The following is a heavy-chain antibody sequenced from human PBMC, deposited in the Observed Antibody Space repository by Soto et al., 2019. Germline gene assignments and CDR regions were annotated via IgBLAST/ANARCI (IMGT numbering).Heavy chain of an antibody. CDR3: ARDRTPAYYDFWSGTPRGAFDI. Sequence: GGSLRLSCAAFGFTFSSYSMNWVRQAPGKGLEWVSSISSSGSTIYYADSVKGRFTISRDNAKNSLYLQMNSLRAEDTAVYYCARDRTPAYYDFWSGTPRGAFDIWGQGPMVTVSS. CDR1: GFTFSSYS. D-gene: IGHD3-3*01. J-gene: IGHJ3*02. CDR2: ISSSGSTI. V-gene: IGHV3-21*04.